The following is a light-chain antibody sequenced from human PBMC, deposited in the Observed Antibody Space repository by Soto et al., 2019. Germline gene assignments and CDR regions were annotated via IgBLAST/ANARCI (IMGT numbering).Light chain of an antibody. V-gene: IGKV3-20*01. Sequence: EIVLTQSPGTLSLSPGERATLSCRASQSVSSSYLAWYQQKPVQAPRLLIYGASSRATGIQDRLSGSGSGTDFTLTISRLEPECFAVYYCQQDGSSRYTVGQGTKLEIK. CDR3: QQDGSSRYT. J-gene: IGKJ2*01. CDR1: QSVSSSY. CDR2: GAS.